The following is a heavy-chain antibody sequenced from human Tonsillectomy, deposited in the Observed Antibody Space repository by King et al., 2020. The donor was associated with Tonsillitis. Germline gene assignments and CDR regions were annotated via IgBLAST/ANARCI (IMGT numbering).Heavy chain of an antibody. CDR2: IRSKGYSGTA. CDR1: GFTFGDYA. J-gene: IGHJ3*02. Sequence: VQLVESGGGMVQPGRSLRLACTSSGFTFGDYALSWFRLAPGKGLEWVGLIRSKGYSGTAQYAASGEGRLIISRDDSKSIAYLQMNSLKTEDTAVYYCSRPFSSGWYSGFDIWGQGTMVAVSS. V-gene: IGHV3-49*03. D-gene: IGHD6-19*01. CDR3: SRPFSSGWYSGFDI.